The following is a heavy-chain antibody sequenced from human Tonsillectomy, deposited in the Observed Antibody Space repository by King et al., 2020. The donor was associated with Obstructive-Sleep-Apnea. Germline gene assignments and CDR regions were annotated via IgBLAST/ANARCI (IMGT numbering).Heavy chain of an antibody. V-gene: IGHV4-34*01. CDR2: INHSGST. CDR1: GGSFSGYY. CDR3: ARGRYSGYDYSGRQYYYYGMDV. D-gene: IGHD5-12*01. J-gene: IGHJ6*02. Sequence: VQLQQWGAGLLKPSETLSLTCAVYGGSFSGYYWSWIRQPPGKGLEWIGEINHSGSTNYNPSLKSRVTISVDTSKNQFSLKLSSVTAADTAVYYCARGRYSGYDYSGRQYYYYGMDVWGQGTTVTVSS.